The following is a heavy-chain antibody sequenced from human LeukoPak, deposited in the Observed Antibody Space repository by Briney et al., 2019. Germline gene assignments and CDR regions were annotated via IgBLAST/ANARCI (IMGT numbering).Heavy chain of an antibody. V-gene: IGHV1-8*03. CDR2: MNPNSGNT. CDR1: GYTFTSYG. J-gene: IGHJ3*02. CDR3: ARELGYCSSTSCSYAFDI. D-gene: IGHD2-2*01. Sequence: ASVKVSCKASGYTFTSYGISWVRQATGQGLEWMGWMNPNSGNTGYAQKFQGRVTITRNTSISTAYMELSSLRSEDTAVYYCARELGYCSSTSCSYAFDIWGQGTMVTVSS.